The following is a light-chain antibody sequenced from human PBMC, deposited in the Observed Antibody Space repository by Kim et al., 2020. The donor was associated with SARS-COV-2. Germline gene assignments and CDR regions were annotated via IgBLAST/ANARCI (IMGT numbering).Light chain of an antibody. J-gene: IGLJ2*01. CDR1: SSDVGGYNF. Sequence: PGQSVTPTCTETSSDVGGYNFGSWYQQHPGKAPKFMIYDVNKRPSGVPDRFSGSKSGNTASLTISGLQADDEADYYCCSFAGSYFLFGGGTQLTVL. CDR3: CSFAGSYFL. V-gene: IGLV2-11*03. CDR2: DVN.